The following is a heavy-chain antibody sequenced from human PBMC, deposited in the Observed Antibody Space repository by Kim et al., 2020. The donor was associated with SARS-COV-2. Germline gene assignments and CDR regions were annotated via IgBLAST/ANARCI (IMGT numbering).Heavy chain of an antibody. CDR1: GYIFTSYW. CDR3: SRYGKLGIMVRGGYYGMDV. V-gene: IGHV5-10-1*01. D-gene: IGHD3-10*01. J-gene: IGHJ6*02. Sequence: GESLKISCKGSGYIFTSYWISWVRQMPGKGLEWMGRIDPSDSHTNYSPCFQGHVTISADKSISTAYLQLSSLKASDTAMYYCSRYGKLGIMVRGGYYGMDVWGQGTTVTVSS. CDR2: IDPSDSHT.